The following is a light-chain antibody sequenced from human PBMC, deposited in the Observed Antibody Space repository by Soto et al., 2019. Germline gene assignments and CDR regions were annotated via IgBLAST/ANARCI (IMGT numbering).Light chain of an antibody. V-gene: IGLV1-40*01. CDR3: QSYDSSLSRLV. CDR2: GNS. Sequence: QSVLTQPPSVSGAPGQRVTISCTGSSSNIGAGYDVPWYQQLPGTAPKLLIYGNSNRPSGVPDRFSGSKSGTSASLAITGLQAEDEADYYCQSYDSSLSRLVFGGGTKVTVL. CDR1: SSNIGAGYD. J-gene: IGLJ2*01.